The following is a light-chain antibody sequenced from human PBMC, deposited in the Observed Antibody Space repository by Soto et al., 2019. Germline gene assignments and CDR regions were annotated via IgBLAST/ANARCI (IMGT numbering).Light chain of an antibody. J-gene: IGKJ2*01. Sequence: GDRVPLTCRASQSISSYLNWYQQKPGKDPKLLIYAASSLQSGVPSRFSGSGSGTDFTLTISSLQPEDFATYYCQQSYSTPHTFGQGTKLDIK. CDR2: AAS. CDR1: QSISSY. CDR3: QQSYSTPHT. V-gene: IGKV1-39*01.